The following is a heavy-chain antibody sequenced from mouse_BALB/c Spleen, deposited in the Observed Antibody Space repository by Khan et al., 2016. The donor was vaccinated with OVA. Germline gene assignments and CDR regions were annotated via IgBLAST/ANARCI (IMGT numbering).Heavy chain of an antibody. CDR1: GYTFTAYD. J-gene: IGHJ4*01. CDR3: AREGLRGVAMDY. V-gene: IGHV1S56*01. D-gene: IGHD2-4*01. CDR2: IYPGDGST. Sequence: QVQLQQSGPELVKPGALVKISCKASGYTFTAYDINWVRQRPGQGLEWIGWIYPGDGSTKYNENFKDKATLTADKSSNTAYMRLSSLTSEKSAVYFCAREGLRGVAMDYWGQGTSVSVSS.